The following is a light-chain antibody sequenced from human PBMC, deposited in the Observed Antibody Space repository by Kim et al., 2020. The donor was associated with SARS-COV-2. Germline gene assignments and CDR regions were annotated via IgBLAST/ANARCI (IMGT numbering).Light chain of an antibody. V-gene: IGKV3-15*01. CDR2: DAS. CDR3: HQYNNWPLT. J-gene: IGKJ4*01. Sequence: SMAPGERATLSCRASQGVSNNFAWYQQKPGQAPRLLIYDASTRATGIPARFSGSGSGTQFTLTISSLQSEDFAVYYCHQYNNWPLTFGGGTKLEI. CDR1: QGVSNN.